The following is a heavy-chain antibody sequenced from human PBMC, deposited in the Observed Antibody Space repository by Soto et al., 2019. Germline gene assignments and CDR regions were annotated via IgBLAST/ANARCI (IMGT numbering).Heavy chain of an antibody. Sequence: GGSLRLSCAASGFTFSSYWMSWVRQAPGKGLEWVANIKQDGSEKYYVDSVKGRFTISRDNAKNSLYLQMNSLRAEDTAVYYCARDYCSGGSCYREREVWTKDYYYMDVWGKGTTVTVSS. V-gene: IGHV3-7*01. CDR3: ARDYCSGGSCYREREVWTKDYYYMDV. CDR1: GFTFSSYW. J-gene: IGHJ6*03. D-gene: IGHD2-15*01. CDR2: IKQDGSEK.